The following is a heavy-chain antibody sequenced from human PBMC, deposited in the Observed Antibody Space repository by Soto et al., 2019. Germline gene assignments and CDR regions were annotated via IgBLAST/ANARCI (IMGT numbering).Heavy chain of an antibody. Sequence: XGSLRLSCGAPGVTFKDYGMHWVRQAPGKGLEWVAVISYDGKQTYYADSVKGRFTISKDKSKRTLFLQMNSLRVDDTAVYYCARDGWGSNWYFDLWGRGTLVTVSS. CDR1: GVTFKDYG. D-gene: IGHD3-16*01. CDR3: ARDGWGSNWYFDL. V-gene: IGHV3-30*03. CDR2: ISYDGKQT. J-gene: IGHJ2*01.